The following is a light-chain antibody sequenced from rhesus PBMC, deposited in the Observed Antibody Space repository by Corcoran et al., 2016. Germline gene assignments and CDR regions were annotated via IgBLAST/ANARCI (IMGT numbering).Light chain of an antibody. J-gene: IGLJ6*01. V-gene: IGLV7-76*01. CDR2: NTN. CDR1: TGGVTSGNY. Sequence: QAVVTQDPSMAVSPGGTVTLTCGSNTGGVTSGNYPNWFQQKPGQVPRALIYNTNDKPSWTPARFSGSLAGGKAALTLSGAQPEDEADYYCLLYYRGVHVFGRGTKLTVL. CDR3: LLYYRGVHV.